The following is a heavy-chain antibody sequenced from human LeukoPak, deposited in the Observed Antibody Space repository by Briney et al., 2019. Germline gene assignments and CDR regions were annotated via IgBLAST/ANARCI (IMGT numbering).Heavy chain of an antibody. CDR3: ARGGDRRGFDY. J-gene: IGHJ4*02. CDR2: IYDSGTT. CDR1: GGSISNGGYY. V-gene: IGHV4-31*03. Sequence: PSETLSLTCTVTGGSISNGGYYWSWIRQHPGKHLEWIGYIYDSGTTYYSPALQSRVTISVDTSDNQFSLKLRSLTAADTAVYYCARGGDRRGFDYWGQGTLVTVSS. D-gene: IGHD1-14*01.